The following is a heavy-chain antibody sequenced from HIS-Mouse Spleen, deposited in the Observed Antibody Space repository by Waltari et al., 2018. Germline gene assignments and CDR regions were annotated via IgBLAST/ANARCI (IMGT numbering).Heavy chain of an antibody. CDR3: AREIPYSSSWYDWYFDL. V-gene: IGHV4-39*07. CDR2: IYYSWST. CDR1: GGSISSSSYY. J-gene: IGHJ2*01. Sequence: QLQLQESGPGLVKPSETLSLTCTVSGGSISSSSYYWGWSRQPPGKGLWRIGSIYYSWSTYYHPSLKRRVTISVDTSKNRFSLKLRSVTAADTAVYYCAREIPYSSSWYDWYFDLWGRGTLVTVSS. D-gene: IGHD6-13*01.